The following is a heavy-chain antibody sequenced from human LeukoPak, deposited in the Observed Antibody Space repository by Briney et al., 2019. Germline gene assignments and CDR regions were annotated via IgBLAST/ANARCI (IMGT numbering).Heavy chain of an antibody. CDR1: GFTFSSYA. V-gene: IGHV3-23*01. CDR3: ARHSYKSPGIAAAGPADY. D-gene: IGHD6-13*01. Sequence: GGSLRLSCAASGFTFSSYAMSWVRQTPGKGLEWVSAISGSGGSTYYADSVMGRFTISRDNHKNTLYLQMNSLRAEDTAVYYCARHSYKSPGIAAAGPADYWGQGTLVTVSS. CDR2: ISGSGGST. J-gene: IGHJ4*02.